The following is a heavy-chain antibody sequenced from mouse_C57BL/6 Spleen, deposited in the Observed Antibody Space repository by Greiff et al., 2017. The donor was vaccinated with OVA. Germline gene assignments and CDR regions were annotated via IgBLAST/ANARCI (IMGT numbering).Heavy chain of an antibody. D-gene: IGHD4-1*01. CDR2: IDPSDSET. J-gene: IGHJ1*03. CDR1: GYTFTSYW. CDR3: ARRPLTGTGYFDV. V-gene: IGHV1-52*01. Sequence: QVQLQQPGAELVRPGSSVKLSCKASGYTFTSYWMHWVKQRPIQGLEWIGNIDPSDSETHYNQKFKDKATLTVDKSSSTAYMQLSILTSEDSAVYYCARRPLTGTGYFDVWGTGTTVTVSS.